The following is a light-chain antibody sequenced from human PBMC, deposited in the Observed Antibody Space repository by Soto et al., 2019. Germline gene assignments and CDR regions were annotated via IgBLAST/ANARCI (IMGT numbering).Light chain of an antibody. J-gene: IGKJ1*01. Sequence: IMFTQSPCTLSLSPGERDTLSCRASQSVSSSYLAWYQQKPGQAPRLLVYGASSRATGIPDRFSGSGSGTDFTLTISRLEPEDFAVYYCQQYGSSRTFGQGSKVDIK. CDR1: QSVSSSY. CDR3: QQYGSSRT. CDR2: GAS. V-gene: IGKV3-20*01.